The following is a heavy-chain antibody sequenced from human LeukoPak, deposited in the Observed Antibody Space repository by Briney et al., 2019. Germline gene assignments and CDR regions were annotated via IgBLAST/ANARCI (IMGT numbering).Heavy chain of an antibody. CDR3: ARNSRYSSGWYYFDY. Sequence: RSGGSLRLSCAASGFTFSSYWMHWVRQAPGKGLVWVSRINSDGSSTSYADSVKGRFTISRDNAKNTLYLQMNSLRAEDTAVYYCARNSRYSSGWYYFDYWGQGTLVTVSS. J-gene: IGHJ4*02. CDR1: GFTFSSYW. V-gene: IGHV3-74*01. D-gene: IGHD6-19*01. CDR2: INSDGSST.